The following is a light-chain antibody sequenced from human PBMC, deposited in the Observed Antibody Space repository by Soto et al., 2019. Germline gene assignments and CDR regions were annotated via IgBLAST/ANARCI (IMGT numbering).Light chain of an antibody. CDR1: KLGDKY. J-gene: IGLJ3*02. V-gene: IGLV3-1*01. Sequence: SYELTQPPSVSVSPGQTASITCSGDKLGDKYVFWYQQKPGQSPVLVIYQDSKRPSGIPERLSASNSGNTATLTISGTQAMDEADYHCQGWDTSTVVFGGGTQLTVL. CDR3: QGWDTSTVV. CDR2: QDS.